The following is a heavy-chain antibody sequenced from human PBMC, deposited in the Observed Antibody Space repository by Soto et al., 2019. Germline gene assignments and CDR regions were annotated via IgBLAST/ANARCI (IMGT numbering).Heavy chain of an antibody. Sequence: ASVKVSCKASGYTFTSYYLHWVRQAPGQGLEWMGIINPSGGSTSYAQKFQGRVTMTRDTSTSTVYMELSSLRSEDTAVYYCARDPRGGSYPDAFDIWGQGTMVTVSS. D-gene: IGHD1-26*01. CDR1: GYTFTSYY. CDR2: INPSGGST. CDR3: ARDPRGGSYPDAFDI. V-gene: IGHV1-46*01. J-gene: IGHJ3*02.